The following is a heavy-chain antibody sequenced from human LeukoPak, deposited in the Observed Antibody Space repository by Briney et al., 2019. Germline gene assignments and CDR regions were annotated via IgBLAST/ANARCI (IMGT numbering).Heavy chain of an antibody. CDR1: GFTFSSYG. V-gene: IGHV3-23*01. CDR3: ARDDEWRGTYYFDY. Sequence: GGSLRLSCAASGFTFSSYGMSWVRQAPGKGLEWVSAISGSGGSTYYADSVKGRFTISRDNSKNTLYLQMNSLRSDDTAVYYCARDDEWRGTYYFDYWGQGTLVTVSS. D-gene: IGHD3-16*01. J-gene: IGHJ4*02. CDR2: ISGSGGST.